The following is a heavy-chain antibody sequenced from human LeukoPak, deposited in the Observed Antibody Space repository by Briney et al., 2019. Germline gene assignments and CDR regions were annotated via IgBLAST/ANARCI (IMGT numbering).Heavy chain of an antibody. J-gene: IGHJ3*02. CDR3: ARAYCSSTSCYWTRGDAFDI. V-gene: IGHV4-34*01. Sequence: SETLSLTCAVYGGSFSGYYWSWIRQPPGKGLEWIGEINHSGSTNYNPSLKSRVTISVDTSKNQFSLKLSSVTAADTAVYYCARAYCSSTSCYWTRGDAFDIWGQGTMATVSS. CDR2: INHSGST. D-gene: IGHD2-2*01. CDR1: GGSFSGYY.